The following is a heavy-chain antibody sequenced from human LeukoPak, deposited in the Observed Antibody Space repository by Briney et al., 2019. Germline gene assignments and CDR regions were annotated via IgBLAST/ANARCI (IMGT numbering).Heavy chain of an antibody. V-gene: IGHV3-48*01. CDR1: EFSVGSNY. J-gene: IGHJ4*02. D-gene: IGHD5-24*01. CDR3: ARGEYHQDGIGYNRFDN. CDR2: ISAASRGI. Sequence: QPGGSLRLSCAASEFSVGSNYMTWVRQAPGKGLEWISHISAASRGIYYADSVKGRFTISRDNAENSVFLQMRSLRLEDTAVYYCARGEYHQDGIGYNRFDNWGQGALVTVSS.